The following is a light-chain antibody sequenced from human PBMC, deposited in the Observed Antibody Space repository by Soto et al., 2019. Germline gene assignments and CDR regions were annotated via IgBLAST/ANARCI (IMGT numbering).Light chain of an antibody. CDR1: QSISRY. CDR3: QQSYSSPLT. J-gene: IGKJ4*01. Sequence: DIQMTKSPSSLSASVGDRVTITCRASQSISRYLNWYQKKQGKAPKLLIYAASSLQSGVPSRLSGSGYGTDLTLTISSMKNEDFETYYCQQSYSSPLTFGGGTKVDIK. V-gene: IGKV1-39*01. CDR2: AAS.